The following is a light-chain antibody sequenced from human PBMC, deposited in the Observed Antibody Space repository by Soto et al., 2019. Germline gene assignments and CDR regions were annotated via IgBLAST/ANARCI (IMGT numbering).Light chain of an antibody. J-gene: IGKJ1*01. CDR1: QIVRNSY. CDR2: GAS. V-gene: IGKV3-20*01. CDR3: QQDGTSRA. Sequence: EIVLTQSPGTLSLSPGERATISCRASQIVRNSYLAWYQQKPGQAPRLLIYGASSRATGIPDRFSGSGSGTDFTLTISRLEPEDCAVYYCQQDGTSRAFGQGTKVEI.